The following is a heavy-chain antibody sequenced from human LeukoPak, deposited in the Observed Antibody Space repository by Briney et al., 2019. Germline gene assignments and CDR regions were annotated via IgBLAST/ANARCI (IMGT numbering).Heavy chain of an antibody. D-gene: IGHD2-15*01. Sequence: SETLSLTCAVSGGSISSSTWWSWVRQPPGKGLEWIGEIYHSGSTNYNPSLKSRVTISVDKSKNQFSLKLTSVTAADTAVYYCARHGGLGLYYYGMHVWGQGTTVTVSS. CDR3: ARHGGLGLYYYGMHV. CDR2: IYHSGST. J-gene: IGHJ6*02. CDR1: GGSISSSTW. V-gene: IGHV4-4*02.